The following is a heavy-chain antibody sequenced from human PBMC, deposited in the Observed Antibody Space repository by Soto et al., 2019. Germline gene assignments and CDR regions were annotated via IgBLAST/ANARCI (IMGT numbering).Heavy chain of an antibody. CDR3: ARDQGDG. V-gene: IGHV3-33*01. D-gene: IGHD2-21*02. CDR1: GFTFSSNG. J-gene: IGHJ4*02. CDR2: IWYDGSDK. Sequence: QVQLVESGGGVVQTGRSLRLSCAASGFTFSSNGMHWVRQAPGKGLEWVAVIWYDGSDKYYADSVKGRFTISRDNSKNTLYLQMNSLRAEDTAAYYCARDQGDGWGQGTLVTVSS.